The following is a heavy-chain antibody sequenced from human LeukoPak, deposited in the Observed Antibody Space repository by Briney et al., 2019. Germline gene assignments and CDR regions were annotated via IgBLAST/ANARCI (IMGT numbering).Heavy chain of an antibody. D-gene: IGHD1-26*01. CDR2: ISCYTGNT. CDR1: GYTFDSYG. J-gene: IGHJ6*02. Sequence: APVKVSCKASGYTFDSYGISWVRRAPGQGLEWMGWISCYTGNTNHAQKFQDRVTMTMDTSTTTVYMELRSLRSDDTAVYYCARDTRDYGMDVWGQGTTVTVSS. V-gene: IGHV1-18*01. CDR3: ARDTRDYGMDV.